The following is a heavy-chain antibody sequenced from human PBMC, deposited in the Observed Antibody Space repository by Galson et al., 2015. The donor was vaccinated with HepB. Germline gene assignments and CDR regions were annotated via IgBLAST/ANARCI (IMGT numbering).Heavy chain of an antibody. CDR2: ILYDVSSK. CDR1: GFTFSSYS. CDR3: VINWDFWSGYGGDYAEI. D-gene: IGHD3-3*01. J-gene: IGHJ3*02. V-gene: IGHV3-30*04. Sequence: SLRLSCAASGFTFSSYSMHWVRQAPGKGLEWVALILYDVSSKYYLDSVKGRFTISRDNSKNTLYLQMNSLRPEDTAVYYCVINWDFWSGYGGDYAEIWGQGTMVTVSS.